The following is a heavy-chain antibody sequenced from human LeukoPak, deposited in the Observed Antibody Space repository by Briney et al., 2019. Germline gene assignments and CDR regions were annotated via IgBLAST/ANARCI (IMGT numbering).Heavy chain of an antibody. CDR3: AKDPVADYYDSSGPPYYFDY. CDR2: ISSSSSTI. V-gene: IGHV3-48*01. Sequence: GGSLRLSCAASGFTFSSYSMNWVRQAPGKGLEWVSYISSSSSTIYYADSVKGRFTISRDNSKNTLYLQMNSLRAEDTAVYYCAKDPVADYYDSSGPPYYFDYWGQGTLVTVSS. D-gene: IGHD3-22*01. J-gene: IGHJ4*02. CDR1: GFTFSSYS.